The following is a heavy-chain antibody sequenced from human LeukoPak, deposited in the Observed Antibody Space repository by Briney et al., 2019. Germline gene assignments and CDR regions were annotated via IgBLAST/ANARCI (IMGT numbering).Heavy chain of an antibody. D-gene: IGHD2-15*01. CDR3: AKGRYCSGGSCHFFFDY. CDR2: ISGSGGST. Sequence: GGSLRLSCAASGFTFSSYAMSWVRQAPGKGLEWVSAISGSGGSTYYADSVKGRFTISRDNSKNTLYLQMNSLRAEDTAVYYCAKGRYCSGGSCHFFFDYWGQGTLVTVPS. J-gene: IGHJ4*02. CDR1: GFTFSSYA. V-gene: IGHV3-23*01.